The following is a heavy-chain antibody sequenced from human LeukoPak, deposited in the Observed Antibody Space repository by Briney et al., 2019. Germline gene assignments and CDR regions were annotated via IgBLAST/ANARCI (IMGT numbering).Heavy chain of an antibody. CDR3: ARSAVRGVACDY. Sequence: GGSLRLSCTASGFTFSGFSMHWVRQAPGKGLEWLSYISTSSRSTYYADSVKGRFTISRDNAKNTLFLDMHSLRPGDSAVYYCARSAVRGVACDYWGQGTLLTVSS. V-gene: IGHV3-48*01. J-gene: IGHJ4*02. CDR2: ISTSSRST. CDR1: GFTFSGFS. D-gene: IGHD3-10*01.